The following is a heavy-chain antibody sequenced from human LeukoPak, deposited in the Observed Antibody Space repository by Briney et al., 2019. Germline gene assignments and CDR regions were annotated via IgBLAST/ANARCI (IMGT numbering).Heavy chain of an antibody. V-gene: IGHV3-21*01. CDR1: GFTFSSYS. D-gene: IGHD6-13*01. CDR3: ARGLGGIAAAGTGFRFDP. J-gene: IGHJ5*02. CDR2: ISSSSSYI. Sequence: PGGSLRLSCAASGFTFSSYSMNWVRQAPGKGLEWVSSISSSSSYIYYADSVKGRFTISRDNAKNSLYLQMNSLRAEDTAVYYCARGLGGIAAAGTGFRFDPWGQGTLVTVSS.